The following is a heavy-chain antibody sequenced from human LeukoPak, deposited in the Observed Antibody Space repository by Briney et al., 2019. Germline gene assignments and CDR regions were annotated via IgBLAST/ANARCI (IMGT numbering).Heavy chain of an antibody. Sequence: SETLSLTCAVYGGSFSGYYWSWIRQPPGKGLEWIGEINHSGSTNYNPSLKSRVTISVDTSKNQFSLKLSSVTAADTAVYYCARGFRVFDIWGQGTMVTVSS. CDR1: GGSFSGYY. CDR3: ARGFRVFDI. CDR2: INHSGST. V-gene: IGHV4-34*01. D-gene: IGHD5-24*01. J-gene: IGHJ3*02.